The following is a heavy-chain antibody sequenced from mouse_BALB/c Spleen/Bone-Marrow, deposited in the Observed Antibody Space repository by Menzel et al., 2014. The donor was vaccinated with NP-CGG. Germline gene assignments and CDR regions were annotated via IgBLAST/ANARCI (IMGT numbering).Heavy chain of an antibody. Sequence: VQLQQPGAELVKPGASVKLSCTASGFNIKDPYMHWVKQRPEQGLEWIGRIDPANGNTKYDPKFQGKATITADTSSNTAYLQLSSLTSEDTAVYYCAPYYYGRWFTYWGQGTLVTVCA. J-gene: IGHJ3*01. V-gene: IGHV14-3*02. CDR2: IDPANGNT. D-gene: IGHD1-1*01. CDR3: APYYYGRWFTY. CDR1: GFNIKDPY.